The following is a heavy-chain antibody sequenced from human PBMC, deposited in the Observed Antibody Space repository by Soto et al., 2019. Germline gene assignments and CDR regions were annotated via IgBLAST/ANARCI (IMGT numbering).Heavy chain of an antibody. D-gene: IGHD3-10*01. V-gene: IGHV1-46*01. CDR3: ARGWRTYGNY. CDR1: GYSFTSYY. Sequence: QVQLVQSGAEVKKPGSSVKISCKASGYSFTSYYMHWVRQAPGQGPEWVGLINPTADSTSYAQKFHGRVTLTWDTSTRTDYMEVSSLRSEDTAMYYCARGWRTYGNYWGQGTLVTVSS. CDR2: INPTADST. J-gene: IGHJ4*02.